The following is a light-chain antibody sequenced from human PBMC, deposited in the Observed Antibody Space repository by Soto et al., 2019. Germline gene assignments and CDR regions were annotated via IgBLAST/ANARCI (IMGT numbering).Light chain of an antibody. Sequence: EIVLTQSPGTLSLSPGERATLSCRASQSVNSNYLGWYQKKPAQAPRLLIYAASSRATGVPDRFSGSGSGTDFTLTISRLEPEDFAVYYCQQYGTSPYTFGQATKLEIK. V-gene: IGKV3-20*01. CDR1: QSVNSNY. J-gene: IGKJ2*01. CDR3: QQYGTSPYT. CDR2: AAS.